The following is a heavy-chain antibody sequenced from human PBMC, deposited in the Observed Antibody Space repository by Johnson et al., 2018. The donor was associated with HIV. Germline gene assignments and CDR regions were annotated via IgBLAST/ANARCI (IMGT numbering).Heavy chain of an antibody. CDR2: ISGSGGST. D-gene: IGHD6-13*01. CDR3: ARSPRAAEGAFDI. Sequence: MQLVESGGGVVRPGESLRLSCAASGFTFSSYAMSWVRQAPGKGLEWVSAISGSGGSTYYADSVKGRFTISRDNSKNTLYLQMNSLRAEDTAVYYCARSPRAAEGAFDIWGQGTMVTVSS. CDR1: GFTFSSYA. V-gene: IGHV3-23*04. J-gene: IGHJ3*02.